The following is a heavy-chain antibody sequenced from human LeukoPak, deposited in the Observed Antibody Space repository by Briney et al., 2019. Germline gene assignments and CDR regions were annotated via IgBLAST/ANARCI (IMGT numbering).Heavy chain of an antibody. CDR3: TRQLAARGYYFDY. Sequence: GGSLRLSCAASGFTFSTYTMAWVRQAPGKGLEWVSSISSVSTFIYYADSLKGRFTISRDNAKNSLYLQMNSLRVEDTAVYYCTRQLAARGYYFDYWGQGNLVTVSS. CDR2: ISSVSTFI. J-gene: IGHJ4*02. CDR1: GFTFSTYT. D-gene: IGHD3-16*01. V-gene: IGHV3-21*01.